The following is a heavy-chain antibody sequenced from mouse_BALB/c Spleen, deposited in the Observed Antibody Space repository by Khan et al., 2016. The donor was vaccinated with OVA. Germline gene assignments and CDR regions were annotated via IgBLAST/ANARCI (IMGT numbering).Heavy chain of an antibody. Sequence: QVQLKESGAELVKPGASVKLSCKAPGYTFSSYYMYWVKQRPGQGLEWIGGINPTNGGTNFNEKFKTKATMTVDKSSSTAYMQLSSLTSEDSAVYYCTSSGYANTFAYWGQGTLVTVSA. J-gene: IGHJ3*01. CDR1: GYTFSSYY. V-gene: IGHV1S81*02. CDR2: INPTNGGT. CDR3: TSSGYANTFAY. D-gene: IGHD2-10*02.